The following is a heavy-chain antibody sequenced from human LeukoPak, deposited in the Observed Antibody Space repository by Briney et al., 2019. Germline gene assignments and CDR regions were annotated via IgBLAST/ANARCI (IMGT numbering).Heavy chain of an antibody. D-gene: IGHD2-8*01. Sequence: SVKVSCKASGGTFSSYAISWVRQAPGQGLEWMGGIIPIFGTANYAQKFQGRVTITRDTSASTAYMELSSLRSEDTAVYYCAVLYASLDAFDIWGQGTLVTVSS. J-gene: IGHJ3*02. CDR2: IIPIFGTA. CDR3: AVLYASLDAFDI. CDR1: GGTFSSYA. V-gene: IGHV1-69*05.